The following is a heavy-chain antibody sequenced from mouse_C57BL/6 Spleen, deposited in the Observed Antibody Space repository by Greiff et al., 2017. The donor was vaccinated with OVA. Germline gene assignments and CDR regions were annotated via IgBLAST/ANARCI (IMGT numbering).Heavy chain of an antibody. D-gene: IGHD1-1*01. Sequence: VQLQQPGAELVRPGSSVKLSCKASGYTFTSYWMDWVKQRPGQGLEWIGNIYPSDSETHYNQKFKDKATLTVDKSSSTAYMQLSSLTSEDSAVYYCASLLRYPFAYWGQGTLVTVSA. CDR3: ASLLRYPFAY. CDR2: IYPSDSET. J-gene: IGHJ3*01. V-gene: IGHV1-61*01. CDR1: GYTFTSYW.